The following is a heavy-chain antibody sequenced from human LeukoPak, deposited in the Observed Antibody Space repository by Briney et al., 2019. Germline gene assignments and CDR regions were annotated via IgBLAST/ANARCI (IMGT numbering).Heavy chain of an antibody. D-gene: IGHD6-13*01. CDR3: ARGGIAAAGSNYYYGMDV. CDR2: IYYSGST. J-gene: IGHJ6*02. Sequence: PETLSLTCTVSGGSISSYYWSWIRQPPGKGLEWIGYIYYSGSTNYNPSLKSRVTISVDTSKNQFSLKLSSVTAADTAVYYCARGGIAAAGSNYYYGMDVWGQGTTVTVSS. CDR1: GGSISSYY. V-gene: IGHV4-59*01.